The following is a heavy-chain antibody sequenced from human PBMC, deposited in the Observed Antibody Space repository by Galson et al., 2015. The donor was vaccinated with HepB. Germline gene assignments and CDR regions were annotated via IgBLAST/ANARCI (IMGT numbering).Heavy chain of an antibody. CDR2: IWYDGSNK. CDR3: ARDRRIQLWLPKYYYYGMDV. CDR1: GFTFSSYG. D-gene: IGHD5-18*01. Sequence: SLRLSCAASGFTFSSYGMHWVRQAPGKGLEWVAGIWYDGSNKYYADSVKGRFTISRDNSKNTLYLQMNSLRAEDTAVYYCARDRRIQLWLPKYYYYGMDVWGQGTTVTVSS. J-gene: IGHJ6*02. V-gene: IGHV3-33*01.